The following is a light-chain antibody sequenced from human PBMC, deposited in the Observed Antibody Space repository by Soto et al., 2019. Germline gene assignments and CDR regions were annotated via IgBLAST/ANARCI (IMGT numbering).Light chain of an antibody. CDR2: LHSDGSQ. CDR3: QTSGTDIRVV. Sequence: QLVLTQSASASASLGASVKLTCTLSSGRSSSAIAWHQHQPERGPRYLMKLHSDGSQYRGDGVPDRFSGSSSGLERFLTISSRQSEDEADYYCQTSGTDIRVVFGGGTQLTVL. J-gene: IGLJ7*01. V-gene: IGLV4-69*01. CDR1: SGRSSSA.